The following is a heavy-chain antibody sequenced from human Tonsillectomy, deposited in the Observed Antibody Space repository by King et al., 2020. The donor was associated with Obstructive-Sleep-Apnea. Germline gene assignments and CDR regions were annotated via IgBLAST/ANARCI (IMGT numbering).Heavy chain of an antibody. CDR2: IHNSGSVYYSGGT. V-gene: IGHV4-59*01. CDR3: ARASYVGYFDFYGMDV. D-gene: IGHD3-9*01. CDR1: GGSISAYY. Sequence: VQLQESGPGLVKPSETLSLTCTVSGGSISAYYWSWIRQPPGKGLEWIGNIHNSGSVYYSGGTNYSPSLKSRVTISVDTSQNQISLELSSVTAADTAVYYCARASYVGYFDFYGMDVWGQGTTVTVSS. J-gene: IGHJ6*02.